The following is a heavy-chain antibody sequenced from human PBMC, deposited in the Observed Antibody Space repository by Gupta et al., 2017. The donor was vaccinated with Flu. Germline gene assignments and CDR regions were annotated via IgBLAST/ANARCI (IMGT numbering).Heavy chain of an antibody. CDR2: IIPIFGTA. V-gene: IGHV1-69*06. J-gene: IGHJ3*02. D-gene: IGHD2-15*01. Sequence: QVQLVQSGAEVTTPGSSVKVFCKASGGTFSSYAISWVRQAPGQGLEWMGGIIPIFGTANYAQKFQGRVTITADKSTSTAYMELSSLRSEDTAVYYCARDVEVVAPGAFDIWGQGTMVTVSS. CDR3: ARDVEVVAPGAFDI. CDR1: GGTFSSYA.